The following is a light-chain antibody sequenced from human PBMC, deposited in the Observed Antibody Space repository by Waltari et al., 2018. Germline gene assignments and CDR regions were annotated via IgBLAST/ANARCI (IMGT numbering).Light chain of an antibody. CDR2: DVS. Sequence: QSALTQPASVSGSPGQSITISCTGTSSDVGGYHYVSWYQQPPGKAPKLMIYDVSNRPSGVSKRFSGSKSGNTASLTISGLQAEDEADYYCSSYTSSSTLEGVFGGGTKLTVL. CDR1: SSDVGGYHY. CDR3: SSYTSSSTLEGV. V-gene: IGLV2-14*03. J-gene: IGLJ3*02.